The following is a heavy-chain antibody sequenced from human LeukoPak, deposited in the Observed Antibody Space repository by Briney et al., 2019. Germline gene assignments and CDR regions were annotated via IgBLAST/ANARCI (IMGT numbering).Heavy chain of an antibody. V-gene: IGHV3-23*01. D-gene: IGHD5-18*01. J-gene: IGHJ4*02. CDR2: ISGSGDST. CDR3: AKGSGRGYSYGLEY. Sequence: GGSLRLSCAASGFTFSSFALSWVRQAPGKGLEWVSSISGSGDSTYYMESVKGRFTISRDNSKNTLYLQMNSLRAEDTAVHYCAKGSGRGYSYGLEYWGQGTLVTVSS. CDR1: GFTFSSFA.